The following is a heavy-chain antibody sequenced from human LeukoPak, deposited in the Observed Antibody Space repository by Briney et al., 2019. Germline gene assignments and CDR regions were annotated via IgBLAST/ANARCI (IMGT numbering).Heavy chain of an antibody. CDR1: GGSISSSSYY. D-gene: IGHD2-2*01. J-gene: IGHJ5*02. CDR3: ARQHDIVVVPAASVWFDP. V-gene: IGHV4-39*01. Sequence: SETLSLTCTVSGGSISSSSYYWGWIRQPPGKGLEWIGSIYYSGSTYYNPSLKSRVTISVDTSKNQFSLKLSSVTAADTAVYYCARQHDIVVVPAASVWFDPWGQGTLVTVSS. CDR2: IYYSGST.